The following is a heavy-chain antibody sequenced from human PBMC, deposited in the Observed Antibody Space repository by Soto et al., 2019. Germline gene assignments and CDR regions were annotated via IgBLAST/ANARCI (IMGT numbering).Heavy chain of an antibody. CDR1: GFTLSAYW. D-gene: IGHD6-13*01. CDR2: INRDGSKK. V-gene: IGHV3-7*05. CDR3: ARGVSPGSSSLYLDAFDI. J-gene: IGHJ3*02. Sequence: EVQLEESGGDLVQPGGSLRLSCAASGFTLSAYWMTWVRQAPGKGLEWVANINRDGSKKSYLDSVRGRFTISRDNVGNSLYLQMDSRGADDTALYCCARGVSPGSSSLYLDAFDIWGQGTMVTVSS.